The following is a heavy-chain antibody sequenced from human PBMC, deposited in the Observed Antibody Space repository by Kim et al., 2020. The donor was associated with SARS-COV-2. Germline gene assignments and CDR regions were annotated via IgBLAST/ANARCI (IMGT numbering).Heavy chain of an antibody. V-gene: IGHV1-69*04. D-gene: IGHD6-13*01. CDR1: GGTFSSYA. Sequence: SVKVSCKASGGTFSSYAISWVRQAPGQGLEWMGRIIPIFGIANYAQKFQGRVTITADKSTSTAYMELSSLRSEDTAVYYCARALGEYTGSSSPRYFDYWGQGTLVTVSS. CDR2: IIPIFGIA. J-gene: IGHJ4*02. CDR3: ARALGEYTGSSSPRYFDY.